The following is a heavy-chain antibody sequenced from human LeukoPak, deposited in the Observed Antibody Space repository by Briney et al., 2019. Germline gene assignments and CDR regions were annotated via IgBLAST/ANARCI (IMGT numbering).Heavy chain of an antibody. CDR3: ASYSGYSYGYAFDI. J-gene: IGHJ3*02. V-gene: IGHV4-59*01. D-gene: IGHD5-18*01. CDR1: GGPISSYF. Sequence: SETLSLTCTVSGGPISSYFWSWIRQPPGEGLEWIGYIYYSGSTNYNPSLKSRVTISVDTSKNQFSLKLSSVTAADTAVYYCASYSGYSYGYAFDIWGQGTMVTVSS. CDR2: IYYSGST.